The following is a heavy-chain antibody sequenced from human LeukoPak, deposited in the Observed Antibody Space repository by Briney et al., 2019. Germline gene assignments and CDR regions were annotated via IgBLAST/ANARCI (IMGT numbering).Heavy chain of an antibody. CDR3: ARLNGGATTGLFDY. J-gene: IGHJ4*02. CDR1: GASISSYY. Sequence: SETLSLTCAVSGASISSYYWSWFRQPPGKGLEWIGYIYYGENNNYNPSLKSRVTISGDTSKNQFSLKLSSVTAADTAGYFCARLNGGATTGLFDYWGQGALVTVSS. D-gene: IGHD1-26*01. CDR2: IYYGENN. V-gene: IGHV4-59*12.